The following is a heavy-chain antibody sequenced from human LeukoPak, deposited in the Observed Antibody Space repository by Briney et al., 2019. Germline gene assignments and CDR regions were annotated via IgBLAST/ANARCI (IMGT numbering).Heavy chain of an antibody. J-gene: IGHJ4*02. V-gene: IGHV1-46*01. CDR2: INPSNGDT. D-gene: IGHD2-21*01. CDR3: ARERGGDCYFDY. Sequence: ASVKVSCKASGYTLINYHINWVRQALGQGLEWMGTINPSNGDTNYSPKFQGRVTMTRDTSTSTVYMELSSLRSEDTAVYYCARERGGDCYFDYWGQGTLVTVSS. CDR1: GYTLINYH.